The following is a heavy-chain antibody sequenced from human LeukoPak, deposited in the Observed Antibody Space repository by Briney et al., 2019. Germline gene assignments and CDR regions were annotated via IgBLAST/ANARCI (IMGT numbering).Heavy chain of an antibody. V-gene: IGHV4-59*01. CDR2: IYYSGST. CDR3: ARMDIAAAGTFDY. D-gene: IGHD6-13*01. CDR1: GGSISSYY. J-gene: IGHJ4*02. Sequence: PSETLSLTCTVSGGSISSYYWSWIRQPPGKGLEWIGYIYYSGSTNYNPSLKSRVTISVDTSKNQFSLKLSSVTAADTAVYYCARMDIAAAGTFDYWGQGTLVTVPS.